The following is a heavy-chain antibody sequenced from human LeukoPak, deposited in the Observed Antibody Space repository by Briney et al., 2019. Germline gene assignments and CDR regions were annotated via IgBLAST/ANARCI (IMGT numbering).Heavy chain of an antibody. CDR3: ASLPIFPGIAAARTQDNWFDP. J-gene: IGHJ5*02. CDR2: IDYSGST. Sequence: SETLSLTCTVSGGSISSYYWSWIRQPPGKGLEGMGYIDYSGSTNYNPYLQSRVTISVDTSKNQFSLKLRSVTAADTAVYYCASLPIFPGIAAARTQDNWFDPWGQGTLVTVSS. CDR1: GGSISSYY. D-gene: IGHD6-13*01. V-gene: IGHV4-59*08.